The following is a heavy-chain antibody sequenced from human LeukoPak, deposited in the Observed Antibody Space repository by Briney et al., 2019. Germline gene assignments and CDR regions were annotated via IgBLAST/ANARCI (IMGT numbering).Heavy chain of an antibody. J-gene: IGHJ4*02. V-gene: IGHV1-18*01. CDR1: GYTFTTYG. Sequence: ASVKVPCRASGYTFTTYGINWVRQAPGQGLEWMGWISTYNGNTNYAQNLQGRVTMTIDTSTSTAYMELRSLRSDDTAVYYCARRFSVTHFDYWGQGTLVTVSS. CDR3: ARRFSVTHFDY. CDR2: ISTYNGNT. D-gene: IGHD4-17*01.